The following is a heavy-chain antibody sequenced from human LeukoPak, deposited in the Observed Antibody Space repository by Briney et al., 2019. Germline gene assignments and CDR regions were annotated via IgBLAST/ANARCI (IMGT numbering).Heavy chain of an antibody. D-gene: IGHD3-10*01. CDR2: IYYSGST. V-gene: IGHV4-59*01. CDR3: ARDRAAGSDWLDP. CDR1: GGSIGLYH. J-gene: IGHJ5*02. Sequence: SETLSLTCTVSGGSIGLYHWTWIRRPPGKGLEWIGYIYYSGSTKYNVSLKSRVTISVDTSKNQFSLRLSSVTAADTAVYYCARDRAAGSDWLDPWGQGTLVTVSS.